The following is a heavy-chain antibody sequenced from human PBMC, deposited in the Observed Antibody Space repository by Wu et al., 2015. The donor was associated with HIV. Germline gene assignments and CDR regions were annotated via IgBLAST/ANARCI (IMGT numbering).Heavy chain of an antibody. V-gene: IGHV1-8*01. D-gene: IGHD3-10*01. CDR3: ARALSITLIRGVHLDS. CDR2: MSPDSDNT. J-gene: IGHJ4*02. Sequence: QVQLVQSGAEVKEPGASVKVSCKASGYTFTSSDINWVRQAPGQGLEWVGWMSPDSDNTDYAQKFQGRISMTSNISISTAYLELNSLISEDTAIYYCARALSITLIRGVHLDSWGQGTLVTVSS. CDR1: GYTFTSSD.